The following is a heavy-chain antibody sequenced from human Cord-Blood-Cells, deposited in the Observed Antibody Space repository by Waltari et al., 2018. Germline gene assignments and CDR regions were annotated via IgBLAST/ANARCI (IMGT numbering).Heavy chain of an antibody. CDR1: GGSISSSSYY. D-gene: IGHD3-3*01. J-gene: IGHJ4*02. V-gene: IGHV4-39*01. CDR3: ARVTDGITIFGVVIDY. Sequence: QLQLQESGPGLVKPSETLSLTCTVSGGSISSSSYYWGWIRQPPGKGLEWIGSIYYSGSTYYHPSLKSRVTISVDTSKNQFSLKLSSVTAADTAVYYCARVTDGITIFGVVIDYWGQGTLVTVSS. CDR2: IYYSGST.